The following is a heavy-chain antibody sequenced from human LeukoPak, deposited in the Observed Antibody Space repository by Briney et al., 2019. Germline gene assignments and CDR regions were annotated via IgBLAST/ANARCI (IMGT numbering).Heavy chain of an antibody. CDR1: GYTFTNYA. CDR2: INPYNGNT. CDR3: ARVTGSSLSSWSLLY. D-gene: IGHD6-13*01. J-gene: IGHJ4*02. Sequence: GASVKVSCKASGYTFTNYAITWVGQAPRQGLTWMGQINPYNGNTNSAQKLQGRVTMTTDTSTSTAYMELRSLTSDDTAMYYCARVTGSSLSSWSLLYWGQGTLVTVSS. V-gene: IGHV1-18*01.